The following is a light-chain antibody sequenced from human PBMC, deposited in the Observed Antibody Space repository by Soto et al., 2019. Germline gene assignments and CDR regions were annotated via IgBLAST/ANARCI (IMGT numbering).Light chain of an antibody. Sequence: IQLTQSPSSLCASLGDIVAITVRASQGISSYLAWYQQKPGKAPKLLIYAASTLQSGVPSRFSGSGSGTDFTLTISSLQPEDFATYYCQQLNSYPITFGQGTRLEIK. V-gene: IGKV1-9*01. CDR2: AAS. CDR1: QGISSY. CDR3: QQLNSYPIT. J-gene: IGKJ5*01.